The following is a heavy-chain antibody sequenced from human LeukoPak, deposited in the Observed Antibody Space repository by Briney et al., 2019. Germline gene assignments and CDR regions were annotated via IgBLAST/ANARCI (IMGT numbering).Heavy chain of an antibody. J-gene: IGHJ3*02. D-gene: IGHD6-19*01. V-gene: IGHV4-38-2*01. CDR3: VRDQWLAAFDI. Sequence: SETLSLTCAVSGYSISSGYYWGWIRQPPGKGLEWIGSIYHSGSTYYNPSLKSRVTISVDTSKNHFSLKLSSVTAADTAVYYCVRDQWLAAFDIWGQGTMVSVSS. CDR2: IYHSGST. CDR1: GYSISSGYY.